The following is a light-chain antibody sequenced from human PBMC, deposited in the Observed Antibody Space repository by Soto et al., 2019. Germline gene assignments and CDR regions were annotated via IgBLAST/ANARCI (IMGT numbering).Light chain of an antibody. CDR1: QSASTN. J-gene: IGKJ1*01. V-gene: IGKV3-15*01. Sequence: EIVMTQSPVTLSLSPGERATLSCMASQSASTNLAWYQKKPGQAPRLLIYGASTRATGVPARFSGGGSETEFNLTISSRQSEDFAVYYCQQYTHWPTFGQGTKVEFK. CDR3: QQYTHWPT. CDR2: GAS.